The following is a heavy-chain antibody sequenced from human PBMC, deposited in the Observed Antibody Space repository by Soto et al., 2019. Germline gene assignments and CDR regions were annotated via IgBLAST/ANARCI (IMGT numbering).Heavy chain of an antibody. CDR2: IYSSGET. D-gene: IGHD3-10*01. V-gene: IGHV4-31*11. CDR1: GVSITSGGSY. CDR3: ATVWVRGVVQRTQ. Sequence: RLQESGPGLVKPSQTLSLTSAVSGVSITSGGSYWNWIRQIPGKGLEWIGYIYSSGETFHNPSLNSRVTNSVDTPKNHFALALTSVTASGSAVYYCATVWVRGVVQRTQWGQGTLVTVSS. J-gene: IGHJ4*02.